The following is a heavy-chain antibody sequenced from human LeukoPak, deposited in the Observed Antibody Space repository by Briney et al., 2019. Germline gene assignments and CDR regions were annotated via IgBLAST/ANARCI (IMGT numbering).Heavy chain of an antibody. D-gene: IGHD2-2*01. Sequence: SETLSLTCTVSGGSISSYYWSWIRQPPGKGLEWIGFIYYSGSTNYNPSLKSRVTMSVDTSKNQVSLKLSAVTAADTAIYYCARHYITSWYFDYWGQGTLVTVSS. CDR1: GGSISSYY. CDR2: IYYSGST. V-gene: IGHV4-59*08. CDR3: ARHYITSWYFDY. J-gene: IGHJ4*02.